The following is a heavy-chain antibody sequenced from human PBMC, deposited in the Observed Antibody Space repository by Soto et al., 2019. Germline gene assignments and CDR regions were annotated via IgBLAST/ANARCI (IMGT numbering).Heavy chain of an antibody. J-gene: IGHJ6*02. Sequence: QLQLQESGPGLVKPSETLSLTCTVSGGSISSSSYYWGWIRQPPGKGLEWIGSIYYSGSTYYNPSLKSRVTISVVTSKYLFALKLSAVSAADTAVSYCASHLSASAAGPRYYYCYGMDVWGQGTTVTVSS. CDR1: GGSISSSSYY. CDR2: IYYSGST. V-gene: IGHV4-39*01. D-gene: IGHD6-25*01. CDR3: ASHLSASAAGPRYYYCYGMDV.